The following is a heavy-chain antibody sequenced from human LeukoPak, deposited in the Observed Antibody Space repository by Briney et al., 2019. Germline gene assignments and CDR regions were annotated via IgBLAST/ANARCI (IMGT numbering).Heavy chain of an antibody. Sequence: TLSLTCTVSGGSISSGGYYWSWIRQHPGKGLEWIGYIYYSGSTYYNPSLKSRVTISVDTSKNQFSLKLSSVTVADTAVYYCARGPSDYYYGMDVWGKGTTVTVSS. CDR2: IYYSGST. CDR1: GGSISSGGYY. V-gene: IGHV4-31*03. J-gene: IGHJ6*04. CDR3: ARGPSDYYYGMDV.